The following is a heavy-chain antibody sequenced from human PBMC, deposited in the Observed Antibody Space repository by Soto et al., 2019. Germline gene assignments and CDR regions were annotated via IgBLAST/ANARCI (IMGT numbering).Heavy chain of an antibody. CDR3: AKVGPSYYYGMDV. V-gene: IGHV3-23*01. Sequence: GGSLRLSCAASWLDFRSEVMCWVRQAPGKGLEWVSSISGSGRTIYHADSMRGRFAISRDNSKNSLYLQLNNLRVDDTAVYYCAKVGPSYYYGMDVWGQGTTVTVSS. CDR2: ISGSGRTI. J-gene: IGHJ6*02. CDR1: WLDFRSEV. D-gene: IGHD1-26*01.